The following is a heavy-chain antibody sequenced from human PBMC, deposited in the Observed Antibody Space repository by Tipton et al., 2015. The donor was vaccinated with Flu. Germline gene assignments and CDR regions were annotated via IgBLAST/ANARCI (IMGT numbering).Heavy chain of an antibody. V-gene: IGHV1-18*01. J-gene: IGHJ4*02. CDR2: ISAKNGDT. Sequence: QSGAEVKKPGASVKVPCKASGYTFSTYGISWVRQAPGQGLEWMGWISAKNGDTNYAHNLQGRVTMTTDTSTSTAYMDLWRLTSDDTAVYYCARDKGVGATYALDYWGQGTLVTVSS. D-gene: IGHD1-26*01. CDR1: GYTFSTYG. CDR3: ARDKGVGATYALDY.